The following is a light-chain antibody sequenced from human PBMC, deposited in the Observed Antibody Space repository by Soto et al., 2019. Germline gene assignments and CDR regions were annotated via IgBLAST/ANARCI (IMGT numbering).Light chain of an antibody. Sequence: QSALTQPASVSGSPGQSITISCTGTSSDVGDYNYVSWYQQQAGKAPKLIIYDVSNRPSGVSNRFSGSKSGNTASLTISGLRAEDEADYYCYSYTSSRVDVFGIGTKLTVL. CDR1: SSDVGDYNY. CDR3: YSYTSSRVDV. V-gene: IGLV2-14*01. J-gene: IGLJ1*01. CDR2: DVS.